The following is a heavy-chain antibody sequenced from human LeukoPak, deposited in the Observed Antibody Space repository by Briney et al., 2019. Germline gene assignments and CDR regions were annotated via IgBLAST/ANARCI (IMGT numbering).Heavy chain of an antibody. CDR3: AREVVGNYYDSSGYYY. Sequence: SVKVSCKASGGTFSSYAIRWVRQAPGQGLEWMGGIIPIFGTANYAQKFQGRVTITADESTSTAYMELSSLRSEDTAVYYCAREVVGNYYDSSGYYYWGQGTLVTVSS. V-gene: IGHV1-69*13. D-gene: IGHD3-22*01. CDR2: IIPIFGTA. J-gene: IGHJ4*02. CDR1: GGTFSSYA.